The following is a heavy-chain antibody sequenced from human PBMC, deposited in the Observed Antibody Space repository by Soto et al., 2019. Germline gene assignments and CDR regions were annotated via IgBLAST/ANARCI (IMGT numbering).Heavy chain of an antibody. J-gene: IGHJ4*02. D-gene: IGHD3-16*02. CDR1: GITFSNYA. CDR2: ISTSGGRP. Sequence: GGSLRLSCTASGITFSNYAMSWVRQAPRKGLEWVSSISTSGGRPYYADSVKGRFTISRDNSKNTLYLQMNSLRVEATAVYYCAKDPDRYDYVWGTYRYIDHWGQGTLVTVSS. CDR3: AKDPDRYDYVWGTYRYIDH. V-gene: IGHV3-23*01.